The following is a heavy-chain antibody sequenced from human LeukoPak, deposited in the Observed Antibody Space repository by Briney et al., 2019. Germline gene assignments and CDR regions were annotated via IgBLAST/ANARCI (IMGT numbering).Heavy chain of an antibody. D-gene: IGHD6-19*01. CDR1: GGSISSSSYY. J-gene: IGHJ4*02. V-gene: IGHV4-39*07. CDR2: IYYTGSA. Sequence: SETLSLTCTVSGGSISSSSYYWGWIRQPPGKGLEWIGSIYYTGSAYYNPSLKSRVTISVDTSKNQFSLKLSSVTAADTAVYYCARGLGGGSGWYRWGQGTLVTVSS. CDR3: ARGLGGGSGWYR.